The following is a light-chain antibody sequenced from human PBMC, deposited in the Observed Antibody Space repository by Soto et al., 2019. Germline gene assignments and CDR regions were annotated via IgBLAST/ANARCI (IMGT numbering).Light chain of an antibody. J-gene: IGKJ2*01. Sequence: IVLTQSPATLSLSPGERATLSCRASQSVSSYLAWYQQKRGQAPRLLIYDASNRATGIPARFSGSGSGTDFTLTISSLEPEDFAVYYCQQRSNWPPTFGQGTNLEIK. V-gene: IGKV3-11*01. CDR2: DAS. CDR1: QSVSSY. CDR3: QQRSNWPPT.